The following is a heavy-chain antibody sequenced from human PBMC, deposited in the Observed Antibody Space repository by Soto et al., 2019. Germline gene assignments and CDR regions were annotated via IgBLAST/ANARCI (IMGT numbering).Heavy chain of an antibody. Sequence: PVGSLRLSCAASGFTFSSYSMNWVRPAPGKGLEWVSSISSISSYIYYADSVKGRFTISRDNAKNSLYLQMNSLRAEDTAVYYCARDRAIVVVPAAIDVWGQGNTVTVSS. CDR3: ARDRAIVVVPAAIDV. V-gene: IGHV3-21*01. J-gene: IGHJ6*02. CDR2: ISSISSYI. CDR1: GFTFSSYS. D-gene: IGHD2-2*01.